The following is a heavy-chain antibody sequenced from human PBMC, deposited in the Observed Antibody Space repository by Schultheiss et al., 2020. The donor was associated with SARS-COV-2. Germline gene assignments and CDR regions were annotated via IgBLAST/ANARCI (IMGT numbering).Heavy chain of an antibody. CDR3: AKDGMTTRPYYFDY. J-gene: IGHJ4*02. D-gene: IGHD4-11*01. CDR2: ISGSGQTT. V-gene: IGHV3-23*01. Sequence: GGSLRLSCAASGFTFDDYAMHWVRQAPGKGLEWVSTISGSGQTTYYADSAKGRFTISRDNSKNTLYLQMNSLRAEDTAVYYCAKDGMTTRPYYFDYWGQGTLVTVSS. CDR1: GFTFDDYA.